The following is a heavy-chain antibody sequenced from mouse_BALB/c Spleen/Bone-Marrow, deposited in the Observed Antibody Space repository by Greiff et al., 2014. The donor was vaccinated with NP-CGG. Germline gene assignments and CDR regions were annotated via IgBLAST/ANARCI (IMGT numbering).Heavy chain of an antibody. V-gene: IGHV14-3*02. J-gene: IGHJ3*01. D-gene: IGHD1-1*01. CDR3: AAYYYGSSQFAY. CDR2: IDPANGNT. Sequence: VQLKQSGAELVKPGASVKLSCTASGFNIKDTYMHWVKQRPEQGLEWIGRIDPANGNTKYDPEFQGKATITADTSSNTAYLQLSSLTSEDTAVYYCAAYYYGSSQFAYWGQGTLVTVSA. CDR1: GFNIKDTY.